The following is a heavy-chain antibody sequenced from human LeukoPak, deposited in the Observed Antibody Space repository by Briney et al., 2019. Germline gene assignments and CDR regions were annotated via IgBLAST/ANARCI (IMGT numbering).Heavy chain of an antibody. V-gene: IGHV3-7*03. CDR2: IRGNGNDK. CDR3: ARDYNYCPADS. CDR1: GFTFSNFW. D-gene: IGHD3-22*01. J-gene: IGHJ4*02. Sequence: GGSLRLSCTVSGFTFSNFWMTWVRQTPGKGVEWVANIRGNGNDKNYVDSVKGRFTISRDNAKNSFYLQMNSLRADDTAVYYCARDYNYCPADSWGQGTLVTVSS.